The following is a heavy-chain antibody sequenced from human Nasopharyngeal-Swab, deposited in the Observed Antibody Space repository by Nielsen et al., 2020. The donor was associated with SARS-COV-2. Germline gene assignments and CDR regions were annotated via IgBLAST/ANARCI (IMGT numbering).Heavy chain of an antibody. CDR3: ARGGNWNGYSWTGLGYMDV. Sequence: GESLKISCAASGFTFNNYNFNWVRQAPGKGLEWVSSISSSSSYIYYADSVKGRFTISRDNAKNSLYLQMNSLRAGDTAVYYCARGGNWNGYSWTGLGYMDVWGKGTTVTVSS. CDR2: ISSSSSYI. CDR1: GFTFNNYN. J-gene: IGHJ6*03. V-gene: IGHV3-21*01. D-gene: IGHD1-1*01.